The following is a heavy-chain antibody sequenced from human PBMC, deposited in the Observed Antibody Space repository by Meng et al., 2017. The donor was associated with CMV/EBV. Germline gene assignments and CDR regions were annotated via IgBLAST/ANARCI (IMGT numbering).Heavy chain of an antibody. D-gene: IGHD4-11*01. Sequence: SQTPSLTCAVYGGSFSGYYWSWIRQPPGKGLEWIGEINHSGSTNYNPSLKSRVTISVDTSKNQFSLKLSSVTAADTAVYYCARGKSYSNPVPFDYWGQGTLVTVSS. CDR2: INHSGST. CDR1: GGSFSGYY. V-gene: IGHV4-34*01. CDR3: ARGKSYSNPVPFDY. J-gene: IGHJ4*02.